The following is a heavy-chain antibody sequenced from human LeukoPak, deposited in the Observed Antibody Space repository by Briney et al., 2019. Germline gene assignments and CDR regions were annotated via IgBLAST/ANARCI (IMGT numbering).Heavy chain of an antibody. J-gene: IGHJ4*02. CDR3: ARGDPYYGSGSYYKPPDYFDY. V-gene: IGHV4-4*07. D-gene: IGHD3-10*01. CDR2: IYTSGST. Sequence: SETLSLTCTVSGGSISSYYWSWIRQPAGKGLEWIGHIYTSGSTNYNPSLKSRVTMSVDTSKNQFSLKLSSVTAADTAVYYCARGDPYYGSGSYYKPPDYFDYWGQGTLVTVSS. CDR1: GGSISSYY.